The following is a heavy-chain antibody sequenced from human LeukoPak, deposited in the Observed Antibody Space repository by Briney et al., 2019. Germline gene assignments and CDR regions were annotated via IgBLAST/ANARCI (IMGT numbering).Heavy chain of an antibody. D-gene: IGHD6-13*01. J-gene: IGHJ4*02. CDR2: LYSGGNT. CDR3: AREGASSSFGY. V-gene: IGHV3-53*01. CDR1: GFTVSSNY. Sequence: GGSLRLSCVVSGFTVSSNYMSWVRQAPGKGLEWVSVLYSGGNTHHADSVKGRFTISRDNSKNTLYLQMNSLRAEDTAVYYCAREGASSSFGYWGQGTLVTVSS.